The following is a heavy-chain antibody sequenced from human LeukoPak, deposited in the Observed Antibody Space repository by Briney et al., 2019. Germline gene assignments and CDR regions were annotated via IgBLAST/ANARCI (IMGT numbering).Heavy chain of an antibody. V-gene: IGHV4-39*01. D-gene: IGHD3-10*01. CDR1: GGSISSHTYY. J-gene: IGHJ3*02. CDR3: AYGSGSFDVFDI. CDR2: VYYSGST. Sequence: SETLSLTCTVSGGSISSHTYYWGWIRQPPGKGLEWIGNVYYSGSTYYNPSLKSRVTISVDTSRNQFSLKLNSVTAADTAVYYCAYGSGSFDVFDIWGQGTMVTVSS.